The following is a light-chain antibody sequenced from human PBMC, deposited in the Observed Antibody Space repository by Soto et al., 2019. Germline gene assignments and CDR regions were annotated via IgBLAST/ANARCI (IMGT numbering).Light chain of an antibody. J-gene: IGKJ5*01. CDR1: QSVSSCY. Sequence: EIVLTQSPGTLCLSPGERATLSCRASQSVSSCYLAWYQQKPGQAPRLLIYGASSRATCIPDRFSGSGSETDFTLTISRLEPADFTVYYCQQYSSSPPRTFGQGTRLEIK. CDR2: GAS. CDR3: QQYSSSPPRT. V-gene: IGKV3-20*01.